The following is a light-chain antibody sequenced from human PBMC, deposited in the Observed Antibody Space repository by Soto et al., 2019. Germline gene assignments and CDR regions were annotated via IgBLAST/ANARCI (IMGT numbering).Light chain of an antibody. V-gene: IGKV3-15*01. Sequence: DIVLTQAPGTLSVSPGERATVSCRASQSIRSDLAWYQQKAGQAPRLLIFGASTRATGIPDRFSGSGSGIQFTLTISSLQSEDFAVYFCQQYDNWPWTFGQGTKVDIK. CDR3: QQYDNWPWT. CDR2: GAS. J-gene: IGKJ1*01. CDR1: QSIRSD.